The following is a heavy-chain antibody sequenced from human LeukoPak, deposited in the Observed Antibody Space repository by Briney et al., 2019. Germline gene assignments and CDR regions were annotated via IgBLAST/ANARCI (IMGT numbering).Heavy chain of an antibody. Sequence: GGSLRLSCAASGFTVSSNYMSWVRQAPGKGLEWVSVIYSGGSTYYADSVKGRFTISRDNSKNTLYLQMNSLRAEDTAVYYCAREVGVGTAAHYGMDVWGQGTTVTVSS. CDR2: IYSGGST. J-gene: IGHJ6*02. V-gene: IGHV3-66*01. CDR1: GFTVSSNY. CDR3: AREVGVGTAAHYGMDV. D-gene: IGHD2-21*02.